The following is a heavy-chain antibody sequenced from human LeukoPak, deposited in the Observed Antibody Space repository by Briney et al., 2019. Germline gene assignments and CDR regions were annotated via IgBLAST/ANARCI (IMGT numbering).Heavy chain of an antibody. CDR1: GGSFSGYY. V-gene: IGHV4-34*01. CDR2: INHSGST. J-gene: IGHJ4*02. CDR3: ARGSIVGAYFEF. D-gene: IGHD1-26*01. Sequence: SGTLSLTCAVYGGSFSGYYWSWIRQPPGKGLEWIGEINHSGSTNYNPSLKSRVTILVDTSKNQFSLKLSSVTAADTAVYYCARGSIVGAYFEFWGQGTLVTVSS.